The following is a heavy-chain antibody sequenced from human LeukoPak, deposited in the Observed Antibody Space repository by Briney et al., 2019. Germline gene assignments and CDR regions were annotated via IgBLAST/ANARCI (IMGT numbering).Heavy chain of an antibody. CDR1: GGSISSGDYY. J-gene: IGHJ3*02. V-gene: IGHV4-31*03. CDR2: IYYSGST. D-gene: IGHD6-19*01. CDR3: ARDPHSSGWHDAFDI. Sequence: PSETLSLTCTVSGGSISSGDYYWSWIRQHPGKGLEWIGYIYYSGSTYYNPSLKSRVTISVDTSKNQFSLKLSSVTAADTAVYYCARDPHSSGWHDAFDIWGQGTMVTVSS.